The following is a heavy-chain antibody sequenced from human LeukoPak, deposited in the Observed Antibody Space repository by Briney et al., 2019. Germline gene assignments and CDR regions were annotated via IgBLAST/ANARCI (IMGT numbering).Heavy chain of an antibody. Sequence: GGSLRLTCAASGFTFSSHAMSWVRQAPGKGLEWVSAISTSGGSTYYADSVKGRFTISRDNSKNTLYLQMNSLRAEDTAVYYCAKEPYSGSQLLDYWGQGTLVTVSS. CDR2: ISTSGGST. CDR1: GFTFSSHA. D-gene: IGHD1-26*01. V-gene: IGHV3-23*01. J-gene: IGHJ4*02. CDR3: AKEPYSGSQLLDY.